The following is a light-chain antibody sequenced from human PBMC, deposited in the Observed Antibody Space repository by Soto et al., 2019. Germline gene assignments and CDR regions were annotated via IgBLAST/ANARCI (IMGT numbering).Light chain of an antibody. J-gene: IGKJ3*01. V-gene: IGKV1-9*01. CDR1: QDISSS. Sequence: DIQLTQSPSFLSASVGDRVTITCRASQDISSSLAWYQQKPGKAPKLLIFAAYILQSGVPSRFRGSGSGTEFTLTISSLQPEDFATYYCQNSHSYPRSTFGPGTTVDF. CDR2: AAY. CDR3: QNSHSYPRST.